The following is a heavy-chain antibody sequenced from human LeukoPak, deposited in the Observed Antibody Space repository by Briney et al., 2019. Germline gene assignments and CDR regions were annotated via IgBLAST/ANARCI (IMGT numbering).Heavy chain of an antibody. CDR1: GGSISSYY. D-gene: IGHD3-10*01. Sequence: SETLSLTCTVSGGSISSYYWSWIRQPAGKGLEWIGRIYTSGSTNYNPSLKSRVTMSVDTSKSQFSLKLSSVTAADTAVYYCARDRAYYYDSGSFYNVFDYWGQGTLVTISS. CDR3: ARDRAYYYDSGSFYNVFDY. V-gene: IGHV4-4*07. CDR2: IYTSGST. J-gene: IGHJ4*02.